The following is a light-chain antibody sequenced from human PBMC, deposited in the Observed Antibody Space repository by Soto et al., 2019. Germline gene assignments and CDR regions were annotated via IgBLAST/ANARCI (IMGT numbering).Light chain of an antibody. CDR3: GTWDSSLSVKV. CDR1: SSNIGNNY. CDR2: DNY. V-gene: IGLV1-51*01. Sequence: QSVLTQPPSVSAAPGQKVTISCSGSSSNIGNNYVSWYQQLPGTAPKLLIYDNYKRPSGIPDRFSGSKSGTSATLGITGLQTGDEADYYCGTWDSSLSVKVFGGGTKLTVL. J-gene: IGLJ2*01.